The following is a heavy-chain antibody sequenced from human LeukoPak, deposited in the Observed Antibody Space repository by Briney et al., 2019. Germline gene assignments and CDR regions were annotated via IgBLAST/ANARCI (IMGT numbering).Heavy chain of an antibody. CDR3: ARPREYYYDSSGYYYYY. D-gene: IGHD3-22*01. CDR1: GGSFSVYY. J-gene: IGHJ4*02. V-gene: IGHV4-34*01. CDR2: INHSGST. Sequence: PSETLSLTCAVYGGSFSVYYWSWIRQPPGKGLEWIGEINHSGSTNYNPSLKSRVTISVDTSKNQFSLKLSSVTAADTAVYYCARPREYYYDSSGYYYYYWGQGTLVTVSS.